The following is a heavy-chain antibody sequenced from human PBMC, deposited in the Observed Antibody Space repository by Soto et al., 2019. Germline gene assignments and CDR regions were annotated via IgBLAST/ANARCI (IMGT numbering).Heavy chain of an antibody. Sequence: QVQLVESGGGVVQPGRSLRLSCAASGFTFSSYGMHWVRQAPGKGLEWVAVIWYDGSNKYYADSVKGRFTISRDNSKNTLYLQMNSLRAEDTAVYYCASGTPAYYYDSSGYYAFDYWGQGTLVTVSS. J-gene: IGHJ4*02. CDR3: ASGTPAYYYDSSGYYAFDY. D-gene: IGHD3-22*01. CDR1: GFTFSSYG. V-gene: IGHV3-33*01. CDR2: IWYDGSNK.